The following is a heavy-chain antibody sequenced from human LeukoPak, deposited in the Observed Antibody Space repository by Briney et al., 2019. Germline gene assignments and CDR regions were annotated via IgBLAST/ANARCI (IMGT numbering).Heavy chain of an antibody. Sequence: PGGSLRLSCAASGFTFSSYGMHWVRRAPGKGLEWVAVISYDGSNKYYADSVKGRFTISRDNSKNTLYLQMNSLRAEDTAVYYCAKDPTIDYWGQGTLVTVSS. V-gene: IGHV3-30*18. CDR2: ISYDGSNK. CDR3: AKDPTIDY. CDR1: GFTFSSYG. J-gene: IGHJ4*02.